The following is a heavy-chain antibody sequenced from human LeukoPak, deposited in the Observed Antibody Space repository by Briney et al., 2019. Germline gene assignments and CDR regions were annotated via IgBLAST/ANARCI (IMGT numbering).Heavy chain of an antibody. J-gene: IGHJ5*02. V-gene: IGHV4-39*01. D-gene: IGHD2-2*01. CDR2: IYYSEST. Sequence: SETLSLTCTVSGGSISSSSYYWGWIRQPPGKGLEWIGSIYYSESTHYNPSLKGRVTISVDTSKNQFSLRLSSVTAADTAVYYCARQTIVVVEVGWFDPWGQGTLVTVSS. CDR3: ARQTIVVVEVGWFDP. CDR1: GGSISSSSYY.